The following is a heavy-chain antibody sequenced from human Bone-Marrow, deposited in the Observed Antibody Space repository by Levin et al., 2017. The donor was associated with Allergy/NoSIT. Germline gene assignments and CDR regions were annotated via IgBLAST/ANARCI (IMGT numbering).Heavy chain of an antibody. Sequence: PGGSLRLSCAASGFTFSSYNMNWVRQAPGKGLEWVSTISAYSLDIYYADSVKGRFIISRDNAKNSLFLQMNSLRPEDTAVYFCARNLEPTMTTLGFDHWGQGVLVTVSS. CDR2: ISAYSLDI. V-gene: IGHV3-21*01. CDR1: GFTFSSYN. D-gene: IGHD4-17*01. J-gene: IGHJ4*02. CDR3: ARNLEPTMTTLGFDH.